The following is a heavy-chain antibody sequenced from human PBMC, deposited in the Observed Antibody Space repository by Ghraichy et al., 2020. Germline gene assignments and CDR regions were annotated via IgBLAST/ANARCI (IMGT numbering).Heavy chain of an antibody. CDR2: INSDGGST. V-gene: IGHV3-74*01. Sequence: SLNISCAASGFTFSSYWMHWVRQAPGKGLVWVSRINSDGGSTTYADSVKGRFTISKDNAKNTLYLQMNSLRAEDTAVYYCVKDLVGGGFGDYGMDVWGQGTKVTVSS. D-gene: IGHD2-21*01. CDR1: GFTFSSYW. CDR3: VKDLVGGGFGDYGMDV. J-gene: IGHJ6*02.